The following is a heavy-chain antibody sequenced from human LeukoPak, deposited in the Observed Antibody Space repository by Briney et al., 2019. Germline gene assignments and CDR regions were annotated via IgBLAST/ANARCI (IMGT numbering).Heavy chain of an antibody. D-gene: IGHD6-19*01. V-gene: IGHV7-4-1*02. CDR1: GYTFTSYA. Sequence: GASVKVSCKPSGYTFTSYAMNGVRQAPAQGLEWMGWINPKPGNPTYAQGFTGRFVFSLDTCVSTAYLQISSLKAEDTAVYCCARVRWAVAGRFDYWGQGTLVAVSS. CDR3: ARVRWAVAGRFDY. J-gene: IGHJ4*02. CDR2: INPKPGNP.